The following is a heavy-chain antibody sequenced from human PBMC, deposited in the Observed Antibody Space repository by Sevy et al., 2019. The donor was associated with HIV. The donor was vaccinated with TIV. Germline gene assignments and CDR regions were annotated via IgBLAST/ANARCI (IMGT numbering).Heavy chain of an antibody. CDR1: GFSFNTYA. Sequence: GGSLRLSCAASGFSFNTYAMSWVRQAPGKGLEWVSSISGTGGTIYYADSVKGRFTISRDNSKNTLYLQMNSLRDEDTAVYYCVKVTDSSTYYYSHYYYYMDVWGKGTSVTVSS. CDR2: ISGTGGTI. V-gene: IGHV3-23*01. CDR3: VKVTDSSTYYYSHYYYYMDV. D-gene: IGHD3-22*01. J-gene: IGHJ6*03.